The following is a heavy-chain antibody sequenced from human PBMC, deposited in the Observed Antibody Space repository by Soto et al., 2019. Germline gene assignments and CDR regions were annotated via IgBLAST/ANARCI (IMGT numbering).Heavy chain of an antibody. V-gene: IGHV1-69*12. Sequence: QVQLVQSGAEVKKPGSSVKVSCKASGGTFSSYAFSWVRQAPGQGLEWMGGIIPIFGTANYAQKFQGRVTINANESTRTAYMEASSLRCEDTAVYYCARVRVRFLEWLGAEGWGQGTRVTVSS. D-gene: IGHD3-3*01. CDR1: GGTFSSYA. CDR3: ARVRVRFLEWLGAEG. CDR2: IIPIFGTA. J-gene: IGHJ4*02.